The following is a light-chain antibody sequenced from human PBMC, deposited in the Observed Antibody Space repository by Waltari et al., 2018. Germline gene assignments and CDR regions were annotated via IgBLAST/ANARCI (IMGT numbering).Light chain of an antibody. V-gene: IGLV1-40*01. CDR1: SSNIGAGYD. Sequence: QSVLTQPPSVSGAPGQRVTISCTGSSSNIGAGYDVQWYQQLPGTAPKLLIYVSSNLPSWVLDRFSGTKSGTSASLAITGLLAEDEADYYCQSYDSGLSVYVFGTGTKVTVL. J-gene: IGLJ1*01. CDR3: QSYDSGLSVYV. CDR2: VSS.